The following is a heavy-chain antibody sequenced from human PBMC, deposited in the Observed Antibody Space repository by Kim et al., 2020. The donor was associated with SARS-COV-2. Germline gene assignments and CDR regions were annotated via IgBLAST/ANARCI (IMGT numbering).Heavy chain of an antibody. CDR1: GGSISSYY. D-gene: IGHD3-10*01. Sequence: SETLSLTCTVSGGSISSYYWSWIRQPPGKGLEWIGYIYYSGSTNYNPSLKSRVTISVDTSKNQFSLKLSSVTAADTAVYYCARRVLWFGESYFDYWGQGTLVTVSS. CDR2: IYYSGST. CDR3: ARRVLWFGESYFDY. J-gene: IGHJ4*02. V-gene: IGHV4-59*13.